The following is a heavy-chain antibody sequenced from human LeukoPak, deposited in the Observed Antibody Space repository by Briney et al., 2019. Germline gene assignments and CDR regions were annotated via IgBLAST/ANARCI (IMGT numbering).Heavy chain of an antibody. CDR2: VSAYNDNT. V-gene: IGHV1-18*01. D-gene: IGHD6-19*01. J-gene: IGHJ6*02. Sequence: ASVKVSCQASGYTFTSYGISWVRQTPGQGIEWMRWVSAYNDNTNYAQKLQGRVTMTTDTSTSTAYMELRSLRSDDTAVYYCARDMYSSGLPGYYYYGMDVWGQGTTVTVSS. CDR3: ARDMYSSGLPGYYYYGMDV. CDR1: GYTFTSYG.